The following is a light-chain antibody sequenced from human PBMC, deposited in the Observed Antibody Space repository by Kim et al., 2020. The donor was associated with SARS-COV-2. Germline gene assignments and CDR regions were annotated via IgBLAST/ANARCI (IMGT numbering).Light chain of an antibody. CDR3: SSYAGSNIVV. V-gene: IGLV2-8*01. CDR1: SSDVGGSNY. CDR2: EVN. Sequence: GQSVTSSCTGTSSDVGGSNYVSWYQQHPGKAPKLMIYEVNERPSGVPDRFSGSKSGNTASLTVSGLQSEDEADYYCSSYAGSNIVVFGGGTQLTVL. J-gene: IGLJ2*01.